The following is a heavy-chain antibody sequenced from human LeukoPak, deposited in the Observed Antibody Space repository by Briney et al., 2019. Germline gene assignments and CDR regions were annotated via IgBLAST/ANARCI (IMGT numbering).Heavy chain of an antibody. Sequence: GGSLRLSCAASGFTFSSHWMHWVRHGPGKGLVWVSRINSDGSITNYADSVKGRFTISRDNAKNTLYLQIDSLRAEDTAVYYCARVRLGAFDIWGQGTMVTVSS. CDR2: INSDGSIT. D-gene: IGHD1-1*01. CDR3: ARVRLGAFDI. J-gene: IGHJ3*02. V-gene: IGHV3-74*01. CDR1: GFTFSSHW.